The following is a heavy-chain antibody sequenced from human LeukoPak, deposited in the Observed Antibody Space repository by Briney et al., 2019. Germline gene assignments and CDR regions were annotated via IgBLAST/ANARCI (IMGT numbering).Heavy chain of an antibody. D-gene: IGHD2-2*01. Sequence: GGSLKISCKGSGYSFTNYWIGWVRQMPGKGLEWMGIIYPGDSDTRYSPSFQGQVTVSADKSISTAYLQWSSLKASDTAMYYCARGPYCSTASCLSPYYYYMDVWGKGTTVTVSS. CDR1: GYSFTNYW. V-gene: IGHV5-51*01. CDR3: ARGPYCSTASCLSPYYYYMDV. J-gene: IGHJ6*03. CDR2: IYPGDSDT.